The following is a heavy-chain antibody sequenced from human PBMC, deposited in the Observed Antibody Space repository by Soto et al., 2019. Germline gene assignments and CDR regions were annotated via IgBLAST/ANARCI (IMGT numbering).Heavy chain of an antibody. J-gene: IGHJ6*02. V-gene: IGHV3-21*01. CDR1: GFTFSSYS. D-gene: IGHD3-3*01. CDR2: ISSSSSYI. CDR3: ARGAYYDVWSGYPFRLGMDV. Sequence: PGWSLRLSCAASGFTFSSYSMNWVRQAPGKGLERVSSISSSSSYIYYADSVKGRFTISRDNAKNSLYLQMNSLRAEDTAVYYCARGAYYDVWSGYPFRLGMDVWGQGTTVTVSS.